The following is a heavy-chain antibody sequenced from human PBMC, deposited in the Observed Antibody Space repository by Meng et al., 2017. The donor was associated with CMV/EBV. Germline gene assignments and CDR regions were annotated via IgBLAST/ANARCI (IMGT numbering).Heavy chain of an antibody. V-gene: IGHV3-48*03. Sequence: GESLKISCAASGFTFSSYEMNWVRQAPGMGLEWVSYISSSGSTIYYADSVKGRFTISRDNAKNSLYLQMNSLRAEDTAVYYCARGGGITIFGVVIIQLETGVDVWGQGTTVTVSS. CDR3: ARGGGITIFGVVIIQLETGVDV. CDR2: ISSSGSTI. CDR1: GFTFSSYE. D-gene: IGHD3-3*01. J-gene: IGHJ6*02.